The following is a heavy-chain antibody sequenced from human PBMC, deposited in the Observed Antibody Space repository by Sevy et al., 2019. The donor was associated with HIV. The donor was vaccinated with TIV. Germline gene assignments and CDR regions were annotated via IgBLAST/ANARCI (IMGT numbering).Heavy chain of an antibody. Sequence: GGSLRLSCAASGFTFSKYSMSWVRQPPGKELEWVSTLSFGCGEINYADSVKGRFTISRDNSKSSVYLQMNILRPEDTAVYYCAREGCNKPHDYWGQGTLVTVSS. J-gene: IGHJ4*02. CDR1: GFTFSKYS. CDR2: LSFGCGEI. V-gene: IGHV3-23*01. CDR3: AREGCNKPHDY. D-gene: IGHD2-8*01.